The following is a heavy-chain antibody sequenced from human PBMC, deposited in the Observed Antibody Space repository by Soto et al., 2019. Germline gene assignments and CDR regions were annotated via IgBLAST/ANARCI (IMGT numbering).Heavy chain of an antibody. CDR3: ARRPHCSGGICYYGLDN. Sequence: QVQLEQSGAEVKKAGSSVKVSCKTSGGTFRTYGINWLRQAPGHGLEWMGGIVPAYGKADYAQGFQGRVTITADKSTSTAYMELSSLRSEDTAVYYCARRPHCSGGICYYGLDNWGQGTLVTVSS. D-gene: IGHD2-15*01. J-gene: IGHJ4*02. CDR2: IVPAYGKA. CDR1: GGTFRTYG. V-gene: IGHV1-69*06.